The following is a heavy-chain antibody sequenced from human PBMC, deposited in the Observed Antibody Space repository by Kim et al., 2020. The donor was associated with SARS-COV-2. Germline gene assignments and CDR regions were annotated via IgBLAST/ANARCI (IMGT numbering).Heavy chain of an antibody. J-gene: IGHJ4*02. Sequence: KTQSSQKFQGRVTITSDTSANTAYMDLSSLSSEDTAIYYCARDMNPTVYDYWGQGTLVTVSS. D-gene: IGHD4-4*01. CDR2: KT. V-gene: IGHV1-3*01. CDR3: ARDMNPTVYDY.